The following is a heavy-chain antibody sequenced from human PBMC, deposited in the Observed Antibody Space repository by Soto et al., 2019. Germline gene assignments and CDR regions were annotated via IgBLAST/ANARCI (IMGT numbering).Heavy chain of an antibody. CDR3: ARNSKGKYYYGMDV. D-gene: IGHD3-22*01. CDR2: IYYSGST. Sequence: SETLSLTCTVSGGSVSIGSYYWSCIRQPPGKGLEWIGYIYYSGSTNYNPSLKSRVTISVDTSKNQFSLKLSSVTAADTAVYYCARNSKGKYYYGMDVWGQGTTVTVSS. V-gene: IGHV4-61*01. CDR1: GGSVSIGSYY. J-gene: IGHJ6*02.